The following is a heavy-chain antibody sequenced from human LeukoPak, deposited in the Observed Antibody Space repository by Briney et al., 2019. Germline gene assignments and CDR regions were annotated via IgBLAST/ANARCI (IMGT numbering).Heavy chain of an antibody. CDR2: ISGSGGST. J-gene: IGHJ4*02. V-gene: IGHV3-23*01. CDR1: GFTFSSCA. D-gene: IGHD5-18*01. Sequence: GGSLRLSCAASGFTFSSCAMSWVRQAPGKGLEWVSAISGSGGSTYYADSVKGRFTISRDNSKNTLYLQMNSLRAEDTAVYYCANGYSYGYGYDYWGQGTLVTVSS. CDR3: ANGYSYGYGYDY.